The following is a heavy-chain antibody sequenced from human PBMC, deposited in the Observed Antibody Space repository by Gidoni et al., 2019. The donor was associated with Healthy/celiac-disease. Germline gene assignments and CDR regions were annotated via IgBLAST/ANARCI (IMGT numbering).Heavy chain of an antibody. J-gene: IGHJ5*02. D-gene: IGHD6-13*01. V-gene: IGHV4-39*07. CDR2: IYYSGST. CDR3: ARDSPIVWAAAGTRWFDP. Sequence: QLQLQESGPGLVKPSETLSLTCTVSGGSISSSSYYWGWIRQPPGKGLEWIGSIYYSGSTYYNPSLKSRVTISVDTSKNQFSLKLSSVTAADTAVYYCARDSPIVWAAAGTRWFDPWGQGTLVTVSS. CDR1: GGSISSSSYY.